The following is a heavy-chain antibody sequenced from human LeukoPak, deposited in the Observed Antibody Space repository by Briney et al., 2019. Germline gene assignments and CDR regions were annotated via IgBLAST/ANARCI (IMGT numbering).Heavy chain of an antibody. CDR3: AREGVTKYYFDY. J-gene: IGHJ4*02. CDR2: IYYSGST. D-gene: IGHD4-23*01. V-gene: IGHV4-59*01. Sequence: SETLSLTCTVSGGSISSYYWSWIRQPPGKGLEWIGYIYYSGSTDYNPSLKSRVTISVDTSKNQFSLKLSSVTAADTAVYYCAREGVTKYYFDYWGQGTLVSVSS. CDR1: GGSISSYY.